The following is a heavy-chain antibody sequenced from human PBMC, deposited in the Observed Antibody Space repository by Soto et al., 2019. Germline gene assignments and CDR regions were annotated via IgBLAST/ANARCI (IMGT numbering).Heavy chain of an antibody. CDR2: INAGNGNT. CDR1: GYTFTSYA. CDR3: ARAAQWLRKYYFDY. D-gene: IGHD5-12*01. V-gene: IGHV1-3*01. J-gene: IGHJ4*02. Sequence: ASVKVSCKASGYTFTSYAMHWVRQAPGQRLEWMGWINAGNGNTKYSQKFQGRVTITRDTSASTAYMELSSLRSEDTAVYYCARAAQWLRKYYFDYWGQGTLVTVSS.